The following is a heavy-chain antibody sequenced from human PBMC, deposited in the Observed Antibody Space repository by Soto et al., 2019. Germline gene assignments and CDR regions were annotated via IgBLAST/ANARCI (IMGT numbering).Heavy chain of an antibody. D-gene: IGHD5-18*01. CDR2: ISGSGGST. CDR1: GFTFSSYA. V-gene: IGHV3-23*01. CDR3: AKNDPHYRRIQLWRYSNFDY. J-gene: IGHJ4*02. Sequence: PGGSLRLSCAASGFTFSSYAMSWVRQAPGKGLEWVSAISGSGGSTYYADSVKGRFTISRDNSKNTLYLQMNSLRAEDTAVYYCAKNDPHYRRIQLWRYSNFDYWGQGTLVTVSS.